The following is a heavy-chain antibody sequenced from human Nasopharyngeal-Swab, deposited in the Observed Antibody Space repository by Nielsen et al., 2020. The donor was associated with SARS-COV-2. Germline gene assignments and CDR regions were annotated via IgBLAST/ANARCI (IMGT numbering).Heavy chain of an antibody. Sequence: GESLKISCAASGFTFSSYWMHWVRQAPGKGLVWVSRINSDGSSTSYADSVKGRFTISRDNAKNTLYLQMNSLRAEDTAVYYCARDPLNYGDYFAYWGQGTLVTVSS. CDR2: INSDGSST. CDR3: ARDPLNYGDYFAY. CDR1: GFTFSSYW. J-gene: IGHJ4*02. D-gene: IGHD4-17*01. V-gene: IGHV3-74*01.